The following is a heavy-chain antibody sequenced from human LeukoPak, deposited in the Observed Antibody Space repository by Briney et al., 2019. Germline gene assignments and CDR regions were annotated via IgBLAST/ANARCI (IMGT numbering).Heavy chain of an antibody. CDR3: AKRGDVIRVILAGFHKEAYYFDS. D-gene: IGHD3-22*01. Sequence: GGSLRLSCAVSGITLSNYGLSWVRQAPGKGLEWVAGISDSGGRTNYADSVKGRFTISRDNPKNTLYLQMNSLRAEDTAVYFCAKRGDVIRVILAGFHKEAYYFDSWGQGALVIVSA. CDR2: ISDSGGRT. J-gene: IGHJ4*02. V-gene: IGHV3-23*01. CDR1: GITLSNYG.